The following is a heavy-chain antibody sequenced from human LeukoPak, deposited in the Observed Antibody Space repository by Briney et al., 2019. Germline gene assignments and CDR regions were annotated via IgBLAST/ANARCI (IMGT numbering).Heavy chain of an antibody. CDR3: ARSQTPGCSFCWFDP. D-gene: IGHD3-10*02. CDR2: IYYSGST. V-gene: IGHV4-59*01. Sequence: SETLSLTCTVSGGSISSYYWSWIRQPPGKGLEWIGYIYYSGSTNYNPSLKSRVTISVDTSKNQFSLKLSSVTAADTAVYYYARSQTPGCSFCWFDPWGQGTLVTVSS. CDR1: GGSISSYY. J-gene: IGHJ5*02.